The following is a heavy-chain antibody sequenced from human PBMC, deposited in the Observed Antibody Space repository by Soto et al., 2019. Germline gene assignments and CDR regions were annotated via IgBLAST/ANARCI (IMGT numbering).Heavy chain of an antibody. Sequence: GGSLRLSCAASGVTFCNYSMNWVRPAPGKGWNWVSTISDSGRTYYADSVKGRFTISRDNSKNTLYLQMSSLRAEDTAVYFCAKGVDGPHCTRTSCLFYFDYWGQGALVTVSS. V-gene: IGHV3-23*01. CDR1: GVTFCNYS. CDR2: ISDSGRT. D-gene: IGHD2-2*01. CDR3: AKGVDGPHCTRTSCLFYFDY. J-gene: IGHJ4*02.